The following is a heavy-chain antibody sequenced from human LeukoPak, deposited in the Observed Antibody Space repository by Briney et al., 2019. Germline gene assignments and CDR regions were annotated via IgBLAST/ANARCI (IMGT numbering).Heavy chain of an antibody. J-gene: IGHJ4*02. D-gene: IGHD3-10*01. Sequence: SETLSLTCTVSGGSISSGGYYWSWIRQHPGTGLEWIGYIYYSGSTYYNPSLKSRVTISVDTSKNQFSLKLSSVTAADTAVYYCARDHGSGNYDYWGQGTLVTVSS. CDR1: GGSISSGGYY. CDR2: IYYSGST. CDR3: ARDHGSGNYDY. V-gene: IGHV4-31*03.